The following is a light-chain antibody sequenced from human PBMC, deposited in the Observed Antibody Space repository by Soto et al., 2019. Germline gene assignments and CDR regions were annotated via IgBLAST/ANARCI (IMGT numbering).Light chain of an antibody. CDR1: SSDVGAYNH. CDR2: EVS. Sequence: QSALTQPASVSGSPGQSITISCTGTSSDVGAYNHVSWYQQHPGKAPQLIIYEVSNRPSGLSNRFSASKSGNTASLTISGLQAEDGAHYYCCSYTTRSTLVFGTGTKVT. V-gene: IGLV2-14*01. CDR3: CSYTTRSTLV. J-gene: IGLJ1*01.